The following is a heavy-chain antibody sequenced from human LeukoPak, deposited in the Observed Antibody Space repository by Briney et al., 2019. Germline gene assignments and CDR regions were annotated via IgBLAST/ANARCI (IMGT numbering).Heavy chain of an antibody. CDR1: GFTFSSYG. Sequence: PGRSLRLSWAASGFTFSSYGMHWVRQAPGKGLEWVAVIWYDGCNKYYADSVKGRSTISRDNSKNTLYLQMNSLRAEDTAVYYCALGGSGSYYNSPFDYWGQGTLVTVS. CDR3: ALGGSGSYYNSPFDY. CDR2: IWYDGCNK. V-gene: IGHV3-33*01. D-gene: IGHD3-10*01. J-gene: IGHJ4*02.